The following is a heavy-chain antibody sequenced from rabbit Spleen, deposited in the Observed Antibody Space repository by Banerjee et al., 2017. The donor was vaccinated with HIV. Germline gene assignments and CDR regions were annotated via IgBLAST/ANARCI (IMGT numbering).Heavy chain of an antibody. V-gene: IGHV1S40*01. CDR2: IYTGSSGFT. Sequence: QSLEESGGGLVQPGASLTLTCTASGFSFSSSYYMCWVRQAPGKGLEWIVCIYTGSSGFTYFATWAKGRFTISKTSSTTVTLQMTSLTAADTATYFCARETSSGWGVVSYYFNLWGQGTLVTVS. CDR1: GFSFSSSYY. CDR3: ARETSSGWGVVSYYFNL. J-gene: IGHJ4*01. D-gene: IGHD4-1*01.